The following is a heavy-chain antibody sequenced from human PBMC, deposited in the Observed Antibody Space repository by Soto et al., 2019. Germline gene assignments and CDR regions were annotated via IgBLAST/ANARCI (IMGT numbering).Heavy chain of an antibody. CDR3: ARGRYCDILTIGAGMDV. J-gene: IGHJ6*02. CDR1: SDSISSYY. V-gene: IGHV4-59*01. Sequence: SETLSLTCTVSSDSISSYYCSWIRQHPVKGLEWIGYNHYSGSTNYSPSLKSRVTIAVDTSMIQSSLKLSSVTAADTAVYYCARGRYCDILTIGAGMDVWGQGTTVTVSS. CDR2: NHYSGST. D-gene: IGHD3-9*01.